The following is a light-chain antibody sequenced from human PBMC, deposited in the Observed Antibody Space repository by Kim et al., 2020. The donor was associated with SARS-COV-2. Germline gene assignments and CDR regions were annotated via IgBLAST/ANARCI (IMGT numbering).Light chain of an antibody. CDR1: QTVNYNY. J-gene: IGKJ1*01. Sequence: MAPGERAARSCRASQTVNYNYLAWYQHKPGQAPRLLIHDASSRATGIPDRFSGSGSGTDFTLTISRLEPEDVAVYYCQQYGRSAAFGQGTKVDIK. CDR3: QQYGRSAA. V-gene: IGKV3-20*01. CDR2: DAS.